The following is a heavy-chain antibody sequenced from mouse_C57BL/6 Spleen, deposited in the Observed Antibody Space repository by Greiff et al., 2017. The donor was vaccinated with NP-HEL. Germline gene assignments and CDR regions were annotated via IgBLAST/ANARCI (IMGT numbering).Heavy chain of an antibody. J-gene: IGHJ2*01. D-gene: IGHD2-2*01. CDR3: ARKEGSTMVNYCDY. V-gene: IGHV1-80*01. CDR2: IYPGDGDT. CDR1: GYAFSSYW. Sequence: QVQLQQSGAGLVKPGASVKLSCKASGYAFSSYWMNWVKQRPGKGLEWIGQIYPGDGDTNYNGTFKGKAPLTADKSSSTHYMQLSRLTSEDYSVYYCARKEGSTMVNYCDYGGQGTTLTVSS.